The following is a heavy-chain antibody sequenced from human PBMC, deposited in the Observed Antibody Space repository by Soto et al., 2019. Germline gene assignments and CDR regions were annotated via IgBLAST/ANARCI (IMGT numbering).Heavy chain of an antibody. CDR3: ARTESGTFAP. D-gene: IGHD1-7*01. Sequence: QLQLQESGSGLVKPSQTLSLTCAVSGGSISSGGYSWSWIRQPPGKGLEWIGYIYHSGSTYYNPSPKSRVTISVDRSKTQFPLKLSSVTAADTAVYYCARTESGTFAPWGQGTLVTVSS. J-gene: IGHJ5*02. CDR2: IYHSGST. V-gene: IGHV4-30-2*01. CDR1: GGSISSGGYS.